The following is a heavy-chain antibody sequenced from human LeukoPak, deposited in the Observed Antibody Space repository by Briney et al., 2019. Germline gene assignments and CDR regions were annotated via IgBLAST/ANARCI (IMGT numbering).Heavy chain of an antibody. D-gene: IGHD3-10*01. Sequence: GRSLRLSCAASGFTFSSYAMHWVRQAPGKGLEWVAVISYDGSNKYYADSVKGRFTISRDNSKNTLYLQMNSLRAEDTAVYYCARDFQARGVSDGYYYYGMDVWGQGTTVTVSS. CDR2: ISYDGSNK. CDR1: GFTFSSYA. CDR3: ARDFQARGVSDGYYYYGMDV. J-gene: IGHJ6*02. V-gene: IGHV3-30-3*01.